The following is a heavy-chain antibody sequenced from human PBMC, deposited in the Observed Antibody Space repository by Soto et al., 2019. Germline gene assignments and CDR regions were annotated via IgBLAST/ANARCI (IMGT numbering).Heavy chain of an antibody. D-gene: IGHD1-1*01. V-gene: IGHV3-30*09. CDR1: GFTFSSFA. J-gene: IGHJ4*02. CDR2: ILNDGSSK. Sequence: QVQLEESGGGVVQPGRSLRLSCAASGFTFSSFAMHWVRQAPGKGLEWVALILNDGSSKYYAASVKGRFAISRDKSTNSLYLQMNSLRPEDKAVYYCVRDDFNDASLFDYWGQGTLVTVSS. CDR3: VRDDFNDASLFDY.